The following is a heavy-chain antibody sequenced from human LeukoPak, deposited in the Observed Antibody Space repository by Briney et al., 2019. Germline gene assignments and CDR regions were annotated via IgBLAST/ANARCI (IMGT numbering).Heavy chain of an antibody. V-gene: IGHV3-49*04. CDR1: GFTFGDYA. J-gene: IGHJ4*02. D-gene: IGHD6-19*01. CDR2: IRSKAYGGTT. Sequence: GGSLRLSCTASGFTFGDYAMSWVRQAPGKGLEWVGFIRSKAYGGTTDYAAPVKGRFTISRDDSKNMLYLQMNSLKNEDTAVYYCTTSPQWLENWGQGTLVTVSP. CDR3: TTSPQWLEN.